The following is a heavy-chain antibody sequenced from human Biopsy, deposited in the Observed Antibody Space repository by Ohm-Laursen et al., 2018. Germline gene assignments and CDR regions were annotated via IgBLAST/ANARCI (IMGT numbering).Heavy chain of an antibody. CDR1: GGSLTTSG. CDR2: INPILGIL. Sequence: SVKVSCKASGGSLTTSGISWVRQAPGPGLEWVGRINPILGILDYAQRLKDRVTITADKSTNTAYMQLSRLTSEDTAFYYCASLYSGTYVGSDYWGQGTLVTVSS. D-gene: IGHD1-26*01. J-gene: IGHJ4*02. CDR3: ASLYSGTYVGSDY. V-gene: IGHV1-69*04.